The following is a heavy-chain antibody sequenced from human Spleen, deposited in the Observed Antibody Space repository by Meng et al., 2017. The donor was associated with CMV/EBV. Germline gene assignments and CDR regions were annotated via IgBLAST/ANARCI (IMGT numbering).Heavy chain of an antibody. Sequence: QVQRTQWGAGLLKPSETLSLTCAVYGGSFSSFYWHWIRQPPGKGLEWIGEINHSGSTNYNPSLKNRVTISVDTSKNQFSLKLSSVTAADTAVYYCARSDGRIAPGHYWGQGTLVTVSS. CDR3: ARSDGRIAPGHY. V-gene: IGHV4-34*01. J-gene: IGHJ4*02. D-gene: IGHD5-18*01. CDR1: GGSFSSFY. CDR2: INHSGST.